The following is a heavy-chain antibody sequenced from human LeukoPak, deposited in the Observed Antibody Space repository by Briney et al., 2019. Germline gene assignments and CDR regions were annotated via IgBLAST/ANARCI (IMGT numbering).Heavy chain of an antibody. V-gene: IGHV1-69*13. CDR2: IIPIFGTA. CDR3: ARESPHFTIFGVVRLVDAFDI. J-gene: IGHJ3*02. D-gene: IGHD3-3*01. CDR1: GGTFSSYA. Sequence: ASVKVSCKASGGTFSSYAISWVRQAPGQGLEWMGGIIPIFGTANYAQKFQGRVTITADESTSTAYMELSSLRSEDTAVYYCARESPHFTIFGVVRLVDAFDIWGQGTMVTVSS.